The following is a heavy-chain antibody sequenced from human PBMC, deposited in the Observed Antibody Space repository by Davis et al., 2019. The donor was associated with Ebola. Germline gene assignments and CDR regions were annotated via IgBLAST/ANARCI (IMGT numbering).Heavy chain of an antibody. Sequence: ESLKISCAASRIIFRTYWMSWVRQAPGKGLEWLPNITEDVSEKSYVDSLKGRFASSRVNAKNSLFLQINSLGAEDTDVYYCARERVTCGGGSSYYTGLDVWGQGTTVTVSS. CDR3: ARERVTCGGGSSYYTGLDV. CDR2: ITEDVSEK. CDR1: RIIFRTYW. J-gene: IGHJ6*02. V-gene: IGHV3-7*03. D-gene: IGHD2-21*01.